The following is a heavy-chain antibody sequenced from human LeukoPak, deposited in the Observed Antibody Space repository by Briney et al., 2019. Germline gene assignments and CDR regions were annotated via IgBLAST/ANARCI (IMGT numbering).Heavy chain of an antibody. J-gene: IGHJ5*02. CDR2: IIPMFGSA. CDR1: GGTFSNYA. CDR3: VRRQALRGRHRAFDP. Sequence: LVKVSCKASGGTFSNYAVSWVRQAPGQGLEWLGGIIPMFGSAKYAQQFQDRVTITTDGATTTAYMELISLRSDDTAVYFCVRRQALRGRHRAFDPWGQGTLVTVTS. D-gene: IGHD6-25*01. V-gene: IGHV1-69*05.